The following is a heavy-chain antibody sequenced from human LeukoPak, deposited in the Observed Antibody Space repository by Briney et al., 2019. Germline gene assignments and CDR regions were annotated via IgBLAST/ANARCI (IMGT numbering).Heavy chain of an antibody. D-gene: IGHD3-10*01. CDR2: IYTSGST. J-gene: IGHJ4*02. V-gene: IGHV4-61*02. CDR3: ARQGTSVRFDY. CDR1: GGSISSGSYY. Sequence: SETLSLTCTVSGGSISSGSYYWSWIRQPAGKGLEWIGRIYTSGSTNYNPSLKSRVTISVDTSKNQFSLKLSSVTAADTAVYYCARQGTSVRFDYWGQGTLVTVSS.